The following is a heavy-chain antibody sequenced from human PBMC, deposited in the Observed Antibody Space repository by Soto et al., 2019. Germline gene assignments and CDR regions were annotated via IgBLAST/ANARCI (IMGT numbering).Heavy chain of an antibody. CDR3: ARPDNYYGSGGFDY. J-gene: IGHJ4*02. D-gene: IGHD3-10*01. CDR2: IIPSFGTA. V-gene: IGHV1-69*01. Sequence: QVQLVQSGAEVKKPGSSVKVSCKASGGTFSSYAISWVRQAPGQGLEWMGGIIPSFGTANYALKFQGRVTITADESTSTAYVELSSLRSEDTAVYYCARPDNYYGSGGFDYWGQGTLVTVSS. CDR1: GGTFSSYA.